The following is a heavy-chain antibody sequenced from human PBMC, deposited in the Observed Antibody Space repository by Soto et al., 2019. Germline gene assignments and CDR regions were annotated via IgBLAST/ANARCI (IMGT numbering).Heavy chain of an antibody. Sequence: ASVKVSCKASGGTFSSYAIHWVRQAPGQGLEWMGWINPNSGGTNYAQKFQGWVTMTRDTSISTAYMELSRLRSDDTAVYYCARGPSYNWNEMSAVWFDPWGQGTLVTVSS. V-gene: IGHV1-2*04. D-gene: IGHD1-1*01. CDR3: ARGPSYNWNEMSAVWFDP. J-gene: IGHJ5*02. CDR2: INPNSGGT. CDR1: GGTFSSYA.